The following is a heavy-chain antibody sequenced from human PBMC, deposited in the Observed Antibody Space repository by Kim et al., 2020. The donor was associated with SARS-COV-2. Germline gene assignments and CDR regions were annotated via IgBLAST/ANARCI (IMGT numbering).Heavy chain of an antibody. CDR2: ISSSSSYI. CDR1: GFTFSSYS. D-gene: IGHD2-2*01. V-gene: IGHV3-21*04. J-gene: IGHJ6*02. Sequence: GGSLRLSCAASGFTFSSYSMNWVRQAPGKGLEWVSSISSSSSYIYYADSVKGRFTISRDNAKNSLYLQMNSLRAEDTAVYYCAREVPRDIVVVPAASLSHGYYYYGMDVWSQGTTVTVSS. CDR3: AREVPRDIVVVPAASLSHGYYYYGMDV.